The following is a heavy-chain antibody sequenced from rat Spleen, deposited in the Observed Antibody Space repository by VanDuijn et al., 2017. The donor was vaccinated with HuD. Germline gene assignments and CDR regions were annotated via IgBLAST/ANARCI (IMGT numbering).Heavy chain of an antibody. D-gene: IGHD1-1*01. Sequence: EVQLVESGGGLVQPGRSLKLSCAASGFTFSSFAMAWVRQAPKKGLEWVATITSGGSNTYYPDSVKGRFTISRDNAKSTLYLQMDSLRSEDTATYYCAKDRTLYSGFDYWGQGVMVTVSS. CDR1: GFTFSSFA. J-gene: IGHJ2*01. V-gene: IGHV5-25*01. CDR3: AKDRTLYSGFDY. CDR2: ITSGGSNT.